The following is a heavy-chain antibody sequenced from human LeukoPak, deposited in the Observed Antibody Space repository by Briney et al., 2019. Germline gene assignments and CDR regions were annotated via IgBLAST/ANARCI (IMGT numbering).Heavy chain of an antibody. CDR3: ARAHCSSTSCQGVCDY. J-gene: IGHJ4*02. D-gene: IGHD2-2*01. V-gene: IGHV1-18*04. CDR2: ISAYNGNT. Sequence: ASVNVSCKASGYTFTGYYMHWVRQAPGQGLEWMGWISAYNGNTNYAQKLQGRVTMTTDTSTSTAYMELRSLRSDDTAVYYCARAHCSSTSCQGVCDYWGQGTLVTVSS. CDR1: GYTFTGYY.